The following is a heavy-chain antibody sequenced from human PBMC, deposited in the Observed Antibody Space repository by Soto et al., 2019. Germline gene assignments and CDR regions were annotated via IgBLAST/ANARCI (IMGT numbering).Heavy chain of an antibody. D-gene: IGHD5-18*01. CDR3: AMGWLVDSVDI. V-gene: IGHV3-30-3*01. CDR2: ISFDGDKE. CDR1: GFTFNTYS. J-gene: IGHJ3*02. Sequence: QVQLMESGGGVVQPGRSLRLSCAASGFTFNTYSMHWVRQAPGKGLEWVALISFDGDKEYYADSVKGRFTIPRDNSRNTVYLQMSSVSTGDTAVYYCAMGWLVDSVDIWCQGTVVT.